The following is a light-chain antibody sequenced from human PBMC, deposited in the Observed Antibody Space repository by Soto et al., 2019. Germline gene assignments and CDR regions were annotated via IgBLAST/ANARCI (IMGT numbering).Light chain of an antibody. CDR3: QQYGSSPTT. J-gene: IGKJ1*01. CDR1: QSVSSSY. Sequence: EIVMTQSPATLSVSPGERATLSCRASQSVSSSYLAWYQQKLGQAPRLLIYGASSRATGIPDRFSGSGSGTDFTLTISRLEPEDFAVYYCQQYGSSPTTFGQGTRWIS. CDR2: GAS. V-gene: IGKV3-20*01.